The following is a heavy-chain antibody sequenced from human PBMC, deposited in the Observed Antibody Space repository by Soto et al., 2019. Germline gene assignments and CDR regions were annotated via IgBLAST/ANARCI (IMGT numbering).Heavy chain of an antibody. CDR2: ISYDGSNK. V-gene: IGHV3-30-3*01. CDR1: GFTFSSYA. D-gene: IGHD6-13*01. CDR3: ARDGVYSSSRPYYYNGMDV. J-gene: IGHJ6*02. Sequence: GGSLRLSCAASGFTFSSYAMHWVRQAPGKGLEWVAVISYDGSNKYYADSVKGRFTISRDNSKNTLYLQMNSLRAEDTAVYYCARDGVYSSSRPYYYNGMDVWGQGTTVNVS.